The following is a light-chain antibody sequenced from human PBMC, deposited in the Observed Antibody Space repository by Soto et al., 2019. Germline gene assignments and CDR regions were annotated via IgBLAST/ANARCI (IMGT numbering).Light chain of an antibody. Sequence: DIQMTQSPSSVSASVGDRVTITCRASQRISSSLAWYQQTPGKAPNLLIHTASSLQSGVPSRFSGSGSGTDFTLTITSLQPEEFTTYYCQQDNSFPLTFGGGTKVEIK. CDR1: QRISSS. CDR2: TAS. CDR3: QQDNSFPLT. V-gene: IGKV1-12*01. J-gene: IGKJ4*01.